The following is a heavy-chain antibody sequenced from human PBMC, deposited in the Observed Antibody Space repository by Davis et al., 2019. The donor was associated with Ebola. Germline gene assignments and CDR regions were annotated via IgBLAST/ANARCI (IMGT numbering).Heavy chain of an antibody. J-gene: IGHJ4*02. Sequence: PGGSLRLSCAASGFTVSSNYMSWVRQAPGKGLEWVSVIYSGGSTYYADSVKGRFTISRDNSKNTLYLQMNSLRAEDTAVYYCARRDYGYSYGPEGGGSDYWGQGTLVTVSS. CDR1: GFTVSSNY. D-gene: IGHD5-18*01. CDR3: ARRDYGYSYGPEGGGSDY. CDR2: IYSGGST. V-gene: IGHV3-53*01.